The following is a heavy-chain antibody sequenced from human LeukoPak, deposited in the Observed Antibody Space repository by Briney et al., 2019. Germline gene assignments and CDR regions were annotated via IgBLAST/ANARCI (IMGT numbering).Heavy chain of an antibody. V-gene: IGHV4-59*01. J-gene: IGHJ4*02. D-gene: IGHD3-22*01. CDR1: GGSISSYY. CDR2: IYYSGST. CDR3: ARVEDVRYYDSSGYFRY. Sequence: PSETQSLTCTVSGGSISSYYWSWIRQPPGKGLEWIGYIYYSGSTNYNPSLKSRVTISVDTSKNQFSLKLSSVTAAATAVYYCARVEDVRYYDSSGYFRYWGQGTLVTVSS.